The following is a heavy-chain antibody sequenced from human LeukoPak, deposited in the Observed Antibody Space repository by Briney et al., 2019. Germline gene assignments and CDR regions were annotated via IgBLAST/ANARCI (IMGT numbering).Heavy chain of an antibody. V-gene: IGHV1-2*02. CDR3: ARDGIYCSGSSCYPVEIDY. J-gene: IGHJ4*02. Sequence: ASVKVSCKASGYTFTGYYMHWVRQASGQGLEWMGWINPNSGGTNYAQKFQGRVTMTRDTSISTAYMELSRLRSDDTAVYYCARDGIYCSGSSCYPVEIDYWGQGTPVTVSS. CDR2: INPNSGGT. CDR1: GYTFTGYY. D-gene: IGHD2-15*01.